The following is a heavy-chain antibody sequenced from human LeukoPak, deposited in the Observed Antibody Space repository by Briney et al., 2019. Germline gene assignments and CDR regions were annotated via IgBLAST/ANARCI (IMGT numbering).Heavy chain of an antibody. CDR2: ISGSGGST. CDR1: GFTFSSYA. V-gene: IGHV3-23*01. D-gene: IGHD6-19*01. Sequence: GGSLRLSCAASGFTFSSYAMSWVRQAPGKGLEWVSAISGSGGSTYYADSVKGRFTISRDNAKNSLYLQMNSLRAEDTAVYYCARDLYSSGWSPWGQGTLVAVSS. CDR3: ARDLYSSGWSP. J-gene: IGHJ5*02.